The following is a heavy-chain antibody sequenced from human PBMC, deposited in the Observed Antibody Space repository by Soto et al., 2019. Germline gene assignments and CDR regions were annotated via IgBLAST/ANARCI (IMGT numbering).Heavy chain of an antibody. Sequence: LRXSCAASGITIISYAITWVRQAPGKGLEWVSGVSGSGTSTYYADSVKGRFTISRDNSKNTVYLQMNSLRANDTAVYFCAKAKNYDILTVHYGMGVRGHGTPVXV. CDR2: VSGSGTST. D-gene: IGHD3-9*01. CDR3: AKAKNYDILTVHYGMGV. J-gene: IGHJ6*02. CDR1: GITIISYA. V-gene: IGHV3-23*01.